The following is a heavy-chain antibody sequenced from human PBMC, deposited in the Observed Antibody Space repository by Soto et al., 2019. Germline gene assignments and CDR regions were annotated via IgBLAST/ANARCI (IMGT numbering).Heavy chain of an antibody. D-gene: IGHD2-2*03. CDR3: AKDMGEVGGYCSSTSCYFRGLAD. CDR1: GFTFDDYA. V-gene: IGHV3-9*01. Sequence: DVQLVESGGGLVQPGRSLRLSCAASGFTFDDYAMHWVRQAPGKGLEWVSGISWNSGSIGYADSVNGRFTISRDNAKNSLYLQMNSLRAEDTALYYCAKDMGEVGGYCSSTSCYFRGLADWGQGTLVTVSS. CDR2: ISWNSGSI. J-gene: IGHJ4*02.